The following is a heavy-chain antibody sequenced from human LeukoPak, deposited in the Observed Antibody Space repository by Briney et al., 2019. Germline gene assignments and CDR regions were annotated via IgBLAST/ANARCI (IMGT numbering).Heavy chain of an antibody. CDR3: VGFPSGITAPIYFFDY. CDR2: INSNTDYI. CDR1: GFTFNTYA. Sequence: GGSLRLSCAVSGFTFNTYAMNWVRQAPGKGLEWVSSINSNTDYIYYADSVKGRFTISRDNAKNSLYLQMNSLRAEDTAVYYCVGFPSGITAPIYFFDYRGQGTLGTVSS. J-gene: IGHJ4*02. V-gene: IGHV3-21*01. D-gene: IGHD1/OR15-1a*01.